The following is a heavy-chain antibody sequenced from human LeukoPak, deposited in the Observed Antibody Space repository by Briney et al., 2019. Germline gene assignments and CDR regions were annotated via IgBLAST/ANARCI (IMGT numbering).Heavy chain of an antibody. CDR2: ISSSGSPI. CDR1: GFTFSSYE. V-gene: IGHV3-48*03. J-gene: IGHJ4*02. Sequence: GGSLRLSCAASGFTFSSYEMNWVRQAPGKGLEWVSYISSSGSPIYYADSVQGRFTISRDNAKNSLYLQMNSLRAEDTAVYYCARGRRSHFDYWGQGNLVTVSS. CDR3: ARGRRSHFDY. D-gene: IGHD5/OR15-5a*01.